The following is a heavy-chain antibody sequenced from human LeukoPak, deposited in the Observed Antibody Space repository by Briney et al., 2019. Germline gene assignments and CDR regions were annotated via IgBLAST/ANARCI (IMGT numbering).Heavy chain of an antibody. J-gene: IGHJ4*02. D-gene: IGHD4-17*01. V-gene: IGHV4-34*01. CDR2: ITHSGGA. CDR1: GGSFSGYY. Sequence: SETLSLTCAVYGGSFSGYYWIWIRQPPGKGLEWIGEITHSGGANYNPSLESRVSISLDTSKNQFSLNLSSVTAADTAVYYCAGDPYYGDYPFFDSWGQGTLVTVSS. CDR3: AGDPYYGDYPFFDS.